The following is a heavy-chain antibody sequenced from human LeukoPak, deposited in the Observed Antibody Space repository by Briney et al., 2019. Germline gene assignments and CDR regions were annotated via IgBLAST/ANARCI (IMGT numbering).Heavy chain of an antibody. J-gene: IGHJ5*02. Sequence: PSETLSLTCTVSGGSIGSYYWSWIRQPPGKGLEWIGYIYYSGSTNYNPSLKSRVTVSVDTSKNQFSLKLSSVTAADTAVYYCERARGDYVSNWFDPRGQGTLVTVSS. CDR3: ERARGDYVSNWFDP. D-gene: IGHD4-17*01. CDR2: IYYSGST. CDR1: GGSIGSYY. V-gene: IGHV4-59*01.